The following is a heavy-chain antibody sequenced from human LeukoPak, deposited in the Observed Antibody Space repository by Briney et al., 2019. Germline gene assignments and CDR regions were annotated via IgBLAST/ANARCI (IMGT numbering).Heavy chain of an antibody. CDR2: INSDGSST. CDR1: GFTSSSYW. J-gene: IGHJ4*02. CDR3: ATDVYYYDSSGYYGRT. D-gene: IGHD3-22*01. Sequence: GGSLRLSCAAPGFTSSSYWMHWVRQAPGEGLVWVSRINSDGSSTSYADSVKGRFTISRDNAKNTLYLQMNSLRAEDTAVYYCATDVYYYDSSGYYGRTWGQGTLVTVSS. V-gene: IGHV3-74*01.